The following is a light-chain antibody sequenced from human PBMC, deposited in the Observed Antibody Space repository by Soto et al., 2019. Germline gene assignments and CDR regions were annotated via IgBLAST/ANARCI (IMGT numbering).Light chain of an antibody. CDR2: GAS. Sequence: EIVLTQSPGTLSLSPGERATLSCRASQSVSSSFLAWYQQKPGQAPRLLIYGASIRATGIPDRFSGSGSGTGFTLTISRVEPEAFAVYYCQQYGSSPWTFGQGTKVEIK. J-gene: IGKJ1*01. CDR3: QQYGSSPWT. CDR1: QSVSSSF. V-gene: IGKV3-20*01.